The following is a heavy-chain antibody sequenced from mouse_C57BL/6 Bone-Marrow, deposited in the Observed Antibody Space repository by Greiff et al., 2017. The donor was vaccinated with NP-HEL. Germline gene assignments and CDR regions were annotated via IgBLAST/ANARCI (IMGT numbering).Heavy chain of an antibody. V-gene: IGHV14-4*01. CDR3: TTSGDSAWFAY. CDR2: IDPENGDT. CDR1: GFNIKDDY. J-gene: IGHJ3*01. Sequence: EVQLQQSGAELVRPGASVKLSCTASGFNIKDDYMHWVKQRPEQGLEWIGWIDPENGDTEYASKFQGKATITADTSSNTAYLQLSSLTSEDTAVYYCTTSGDSAWFAYWGQGTLVTVSA. D-gene: IGHD2-13*01.